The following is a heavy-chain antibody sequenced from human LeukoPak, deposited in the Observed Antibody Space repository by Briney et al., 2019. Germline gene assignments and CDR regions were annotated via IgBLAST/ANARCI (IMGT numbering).Heavy chain of an antibody. CDR2: VYHTGTA. CDR3: VRDGPYRITNMDV. CDR1: GYSINSGYY. J-gene: IGHJ6*03. Sequence: SETLSLTCAVSGYSINSGYYWGWIRQPPGAGLEWIGSVYHTGTAYYNPSLESRVTISLDRSKSQVSLKVSPLTAADTAVYYCVRDGPYRITNMDVWGKGTTVTVSS. V-gene: IGHV4-38-2*02.